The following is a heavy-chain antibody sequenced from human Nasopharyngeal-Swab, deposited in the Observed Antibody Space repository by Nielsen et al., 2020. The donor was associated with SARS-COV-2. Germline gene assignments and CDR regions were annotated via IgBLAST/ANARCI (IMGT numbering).Heavy chain of an antibody. V-gene: IGHV4-38-2*01. CDR2: IYHSGST. D-gene: IGHD3-10*01. CDR3: ARPGVWFGELKNDAFDI. J-gene: IGHJ3*02. Sequence: RQAPGKGLEWIGSIYHSGSTYYNPSLKSRVTISVDTSKNRFSLKLSSVTAADTAVYYCARPGVWFGELKNDAFDIWGQGTMVTVSS.